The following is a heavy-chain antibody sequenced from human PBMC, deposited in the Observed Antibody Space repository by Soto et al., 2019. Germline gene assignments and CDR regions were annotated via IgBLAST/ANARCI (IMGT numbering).Heavy chain of an antibody. CDR3: ARLYGSRGPFDY. D-gene: IGHD6-13*01. CDR2: MKHSGST. V-gene: IGHV4-34*01. Sequence: QVQLQQWGAGLLKPSETLSLTCAVYGGSFSGYYWSWIRQPPGKGLEWIGEMKHSGSTNYNPSLKSRVTISVDTSKNQFSLKVSSVTAADTAVYYCARLYGSRGPFDYWGQGTLVTVSS. CDR1: GGSFSGYY. J-gene: IGHJ4*02.